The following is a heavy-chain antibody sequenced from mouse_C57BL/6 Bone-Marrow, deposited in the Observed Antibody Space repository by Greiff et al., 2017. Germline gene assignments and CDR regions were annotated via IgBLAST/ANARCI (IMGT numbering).Heavy chain of an antibody. Sequence: EVKLQESGPGLVKPSQSLSLTCSVTGYSITSGYYWNWIRQFPGNKLEWMGYISYDGSNNYNPSLKNRISITRDTSKNQFFLKLNSVTTEDTATYYCAREDYGSSYKEYFDYWGQGTTLTVSS. V-gene: IGHV3-6*01. CDR1: GYSITSGYY. J-gene: IGHJ2*01. CDR3: AREDYGSSYKEYFDY. D-gene: IGHD1-1*01. CDR2: ISYDGSN.